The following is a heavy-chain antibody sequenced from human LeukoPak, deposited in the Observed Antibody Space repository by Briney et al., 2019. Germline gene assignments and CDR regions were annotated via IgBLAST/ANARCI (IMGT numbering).Heavy chain of an antibody. CDR2: FYPGDSDT. Sequence: GESLKISFKGSGYNFTNYWIGWVRQVPGKGLEWMGIFYPGDSDTRYSPSFQGQVTISADKSIATAYLQWTSLQASDTAIYYCARIYGGNLYYFDYWGQGALVTVSS. CDR3: ARIYGGNLYYFDY. V-gene: IGHV5-51*01. CDR1: GYNFTNYW. J-gene: IGHJ4*02. D-gene: IGHD4-23*01.